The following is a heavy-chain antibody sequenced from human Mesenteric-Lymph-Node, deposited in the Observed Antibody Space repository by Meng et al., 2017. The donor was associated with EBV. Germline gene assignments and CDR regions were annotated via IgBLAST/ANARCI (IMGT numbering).Heavy chain of an antibody. J-gene: IGHJ5*02. CDR1: GGSISGSYR. CDR2: IYHSGST. Sequence: GSVPVLVHPSGTVSLPVGGFGGSISGSYRWIWVRQPPGKGLEWIGEIYHSGSTNYNPSLKSRVTISLDKSKNQFYLKLSSVTAADTAVYYCARAPLYGDNDWFDPWGQGTLVTVSS. V-gene: IGHV4-4*02. D-gene: IGHD4-17*01. CDR3: ARAPLYGDNDWFDP.